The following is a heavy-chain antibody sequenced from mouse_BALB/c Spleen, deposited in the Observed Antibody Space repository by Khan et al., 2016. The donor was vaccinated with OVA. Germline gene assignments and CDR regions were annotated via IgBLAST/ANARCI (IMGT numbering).Heavy chain of an antibody. Sequence: EVQLQESGPGLVKPSQSLSLTCTVTGYSITSDYAWNWIRQFPGNKLEWMGYISYNGNTKYNPSLKSRISITRDTSKNQFFLQLNSVTPEDTATXYCARIYGGDFDYWGQGTTLTVSS. CDR1: GYSITSDYA. V-gene: IGHV3-2*02. D-gene: IGHD1-1*01. CDR2: ISYNGNT. J-gene: IGHJ2*01. CDR3: ARIYGGDFDY.